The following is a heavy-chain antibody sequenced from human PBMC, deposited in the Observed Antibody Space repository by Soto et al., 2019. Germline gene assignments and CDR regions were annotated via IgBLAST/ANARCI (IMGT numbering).Heavy chain of an antibody. CDR1: GYSFTSYW. J-gene: IGHJ5*02. CDR2: IDPSDSYT. D-gene: IGHD6-13*01. V-gene: IGHV5-10-1*01. Sequence: GESLKISCNGSGYSFTSYWISWSRQMPGKGLECMGRIDPSDSYTNYSPSFQGHVTISAGKSISTAYMQWSSLRASDTAMYYCARHFIAAADLNWFDPWGQGTLVTVSS. CDR3: ARHFIAAADLNWFDP.